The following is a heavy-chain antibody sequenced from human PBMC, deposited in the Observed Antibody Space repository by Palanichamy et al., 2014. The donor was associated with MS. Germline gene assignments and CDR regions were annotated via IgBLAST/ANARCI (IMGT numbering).Heavy chain of an antibody. D-gene: IGHD1-26*01. CDR1: GGSISSSTYY. Sequence: QLQLQDRGPGLVKPSETLSLTCTVSGGSISSSTYYWGWIRQPPGKGLEWIGSIYYSGSTYYNPSLKSRVTISVDTSKNQFSLKLSSVTAADTAVYYCARRVGATAIDYWGQGTLVTVSS. CDR2: IYYSGST. CDR3: ARRVGATAIDY. V-gene: IGHV4-39*01. J-gene: IGHJ4*02.